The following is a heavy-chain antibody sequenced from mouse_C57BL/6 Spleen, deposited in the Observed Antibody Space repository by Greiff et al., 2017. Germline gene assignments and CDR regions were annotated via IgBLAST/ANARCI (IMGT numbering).Heavy chain of an antibody. Sequence: QVQLQQPGAELVMPGASVKLSCKASGYTFTSYWMHWVKQRPGQGLEWLGEIDPSDSYTNSNQKFKGKSTLTVDKSSSSAYMQLSSLTSEDSAVYYCARYASTVVATDAMDYWGQGTSGTVSS. CDR3: ARYASTVVATDAMDY. V-gene: IGHV1-69*01. D-gene: IGHD1-1*01. J-gene: IGHJ4*01. CDR1: GYTFTSYW. CDR2: IDPSDSYT.